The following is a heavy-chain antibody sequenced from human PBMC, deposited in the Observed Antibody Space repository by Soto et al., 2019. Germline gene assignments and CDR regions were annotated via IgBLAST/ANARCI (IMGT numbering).Heavy chain of an antibody. V-gene: IGHV1-69*01. CDR2: LIPICGTA. CDR3: ATWTVLITHTVAY. Sequence: QVQLVQSGAEVKKPGSSVKVSCKASGGTFSSYAISWGRQAPGQGLEWMGGLIPICGTANNAQKFQGRVTIAADEFTSTGYRELSSLRSEDTAVYYCATWTVLITHTVAYWGQGTMVTVS. J-gene: IGHJ4*02. D-gene: IGHD3-22*01. CDR1: GGTFSSYA.